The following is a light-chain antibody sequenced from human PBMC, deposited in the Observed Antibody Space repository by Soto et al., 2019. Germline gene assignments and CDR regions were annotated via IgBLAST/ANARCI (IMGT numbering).Light chain of an antibody. CDR1: QTITTY. J-gene: IGKJ1*01. V-gene: IGKV1-39*01. Sequence: DIQMTQSPSSLSASIGDRVTITCRASQTITTYLNWYQQRPGKAPNLLIYGTSSLQSGVPSRFSGGGSETDFTLTISSPQPDDFGTYYCQQNYKAPWTFGQGTKVDIK. CDR2: GTS. CDR3: QQNYKAPWT.